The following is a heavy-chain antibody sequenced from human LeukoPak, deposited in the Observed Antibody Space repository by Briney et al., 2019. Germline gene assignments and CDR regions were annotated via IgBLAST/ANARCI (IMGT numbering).Heavy chain of an antibody. V-gene: IGHV1-24*01. CDR3: ATEGLITMVRGAAFDY. CDR2: FDPEDGET. J-gene: IGHJ4*02. CDR1: GYTLTELS. D-gene: IGHD3-10*01. Sequence: ASVKVSCKVSGYTLTELSMHWVRRAPGKGLEWMGGFDPEDGETIYAQKFQGRVTMTEDTSTDTAYMELSSLRSEDTAVYYCATEGLITMVRGAAFDYWGQGTLVTVSS.